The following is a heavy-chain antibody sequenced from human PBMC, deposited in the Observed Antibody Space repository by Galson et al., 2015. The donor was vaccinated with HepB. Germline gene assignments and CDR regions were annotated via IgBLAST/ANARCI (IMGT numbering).Heavy chain of an antibody. Sequence: SLRLSCAASGFTFSSYAMHWVRQAPGKGLEWVAVISYDGSNKYYADSVKGRFAISRDNSKNTLYLQMNSLRAEDTAVYYCARDRNYYDSSGYYPNFDYWGQGTLVTVSS. D-gene: IGHD3-22*01. J-gene: IGHJ4*02. CDR3: ARDRNYYDSSGYYPNFDY. CDR2: ISYDGSNK. CDR1: GFTFSSYA. V-gene: IGHV3-30*09.